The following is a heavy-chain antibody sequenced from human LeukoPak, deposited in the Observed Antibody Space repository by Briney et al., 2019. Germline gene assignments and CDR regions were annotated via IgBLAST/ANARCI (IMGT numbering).Heavy chain of an antibody. D-gene: IGHD3-22*01. V-gene: IGHV3-30*04. Sequence: GGSLRLSCAASGFTFSSYAMHWVRQAPGKGLEWVAVISYDGSNKYYADSVKGRFTISRDNSKNTLYLQMNSLRAEDTAVYYCARNKVVVVSIGSNFDYWGQGTLVTVSS. CDR3: ARNKVVVVSIGSNFDY. CDR1: GFTFSSYA. CDR2: ISYDGSNK. J-gene: IGHJ4*02.